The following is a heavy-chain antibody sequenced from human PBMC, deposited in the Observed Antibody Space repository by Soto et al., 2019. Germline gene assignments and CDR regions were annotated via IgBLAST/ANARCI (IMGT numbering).Heavy chain of an antibody. CDR3: ARERRWEPLLY. Sequence: QVRLVQSGPEVKKPGASVRVSCKASGYTFANYGITWVRQTSGQGLEWLGWISGYNINTLYAQKFEGRVTLTTDKSTSTVYMELRSPKSDDTAIYFCARERRWEPLLYWGQGTLVTVSS. CDR1: GYTFANYG. CDR2: ISGYNINT. J-gene: IGHJ4*02. D-gene: IGHD1-26*01. V-gene: IGHV1-18*01.